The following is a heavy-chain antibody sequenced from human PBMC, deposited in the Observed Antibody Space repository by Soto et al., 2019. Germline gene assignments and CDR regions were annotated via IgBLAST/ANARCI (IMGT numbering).Heavy chain of an antibody. Sequence: QVQLQESGPGLVKPSQTLSLTCTVSGGSISSGGYSWSWILQHPGKGLEWIGYIYYSGSTYYNPSLTSRVTISVDTSKNQFSLKLSSVTAADTAVYYCARGGKLGIDYWGQGTLVPVSS. J-gene: IGHJ4*02. CDR1: GGSISSGGYS. CDR2: IYYSGST. CDR3: ARGGKLGIDY. D-gene: IGHD7-27*01. V-gene: IGHV4-31*03.